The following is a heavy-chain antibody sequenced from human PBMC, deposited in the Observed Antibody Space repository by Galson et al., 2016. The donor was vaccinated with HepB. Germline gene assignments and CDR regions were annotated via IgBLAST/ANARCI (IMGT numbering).Heavy chain of an antibody. CDR3: TRDPGYYDSSGYYYPGPFD. J-gene: IGHJ4*02. Sequence: SLRLSCAASGFTFSSYGMHWVRQAPGKGLEWVAMIWSDGSNKYYIDSVKGRFTISRDNFQNTLYRQMNSLRAEDTAVYYCTRDPGYYDSSGYYYPGPFDWGQGTLVTVSS. V-gene: IGHV3-33*01. CDR2: IWSDGSNK. D-gene: IGHD3-22*01. CDR1: GFTFSSYG.